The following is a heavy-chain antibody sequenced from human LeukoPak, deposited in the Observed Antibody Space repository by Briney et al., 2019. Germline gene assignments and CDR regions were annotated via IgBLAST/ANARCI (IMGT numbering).Heavy chain of an antibody. J-gene: IGHJ4*02. CDR2: INHSGTT. Sequence: SETLSLTCAVYGGSFSGYYWSWIRQPPGKGLEWIGEINHSGTTDYNPSLKSRVTISVDTSKNQFSLKLSSVTAADTAVYYCARGLGVRGVRWGQGTLVTVSS. D-gene: IGHD3-10*01. CDR1: GGSFSGYY. V-gene: IGHV4-34*01. CDR3: ARGLGVRGVR.